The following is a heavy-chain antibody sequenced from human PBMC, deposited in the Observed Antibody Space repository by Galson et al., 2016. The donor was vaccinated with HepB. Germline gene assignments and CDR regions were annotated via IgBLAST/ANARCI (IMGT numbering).Heavy chain of an antibody. CDR1: GASISSGGNY. CDR3: ARDSPYYYDNSGQRAFDA. J-gene: IGHJ3*01. D-gene: IGHD3-22*01. Sequence: LSLTCTVSGASISSGGNYWTWIRHHPGKGLEWIGHIFYTGSTTVNPSLKSRLTLSVDTSENQFSLKLTSVTAADTAVYYCARDSPYYYDNSGQRAFDAWGQGTMVIVSS. V-gene: IGHV4-31*03. CDR2: IFYTGST.